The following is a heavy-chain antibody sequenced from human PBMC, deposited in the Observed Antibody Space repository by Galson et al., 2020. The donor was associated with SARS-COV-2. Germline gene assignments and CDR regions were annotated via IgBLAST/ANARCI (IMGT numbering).Heavy chain of an antibody. V-gene: IGHV4-59*08. J-gene: IGHJ4*02. CDR1: GGSITNYY. CDR2: ISYSGHN. Sequence: SETLSLTCTVSGGSITNYYWSWIRQPPGKGLEWIAFISYSGHNNYSPSLRSRVTISVDTYKNQFSLKLTSVTAAETAVYYCARHAAYCTGGSCESDFDCWGQGTLVSVSS. CDR3: ARHAAYCTGGSCESDFDC. D-gene: IGHD2-15*01.